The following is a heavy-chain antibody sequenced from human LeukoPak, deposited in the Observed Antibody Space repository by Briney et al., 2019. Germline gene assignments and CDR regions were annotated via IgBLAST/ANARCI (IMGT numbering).Heavy chain of an antibody. J-gene: IGHJ4*02. D-gene: IGHD3-10*01. CDR3: ARSGLVRGVST. CDR1: GDSMSSYY. CDR2: ISYSGST. Sequence: SETLSLTCTVSGDSMSSYYWTWLRQPPGKELEWIGSISYSGSTNYNPSLKSRVTMSVDTSKNQFSLKLNSVTAADTAVYYCARSGLVRGVSTWGQGTLVTVSS. V-gene: IGHV4-59*01.